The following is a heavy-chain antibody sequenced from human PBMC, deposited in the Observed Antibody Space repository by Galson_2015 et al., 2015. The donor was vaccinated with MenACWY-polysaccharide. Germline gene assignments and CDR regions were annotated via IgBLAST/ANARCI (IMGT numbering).Heavy chain of an antibody. V-gene: IGHV3-30*02. CDR2: IRYDGSNK. CDR1: GFTFSSYG. Sequence: SLRLSCAASGFTFSSYGMHWVRQAPGKGLEWVAFIRYDGSNKYYADSVKGRFTISRDNSKNTLYLQMNSLRAEDTAVYYCAKDLVAGGHIAAAGHFDYWGQGTLVTVSS. J-gene: IGHJ4*02. CDR3: AKDLVAGGHIAAAGHFDY. D-gene: IGHD6-13*01.